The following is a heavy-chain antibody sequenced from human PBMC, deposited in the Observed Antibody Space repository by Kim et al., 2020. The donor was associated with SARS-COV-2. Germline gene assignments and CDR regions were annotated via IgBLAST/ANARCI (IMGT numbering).Heavy chain of an antibody. CDR2: ISFDGGTK. J-gene: IGHJ6*02. Sequence: GGSLRLSCVDSGINFSSYGMHWVRQAPGKGLEWVAVISFDGGTKHYGDSVKGRMTISRDNFKNTLYLQMDSLRVEDTAIYYCAKDRDRYNYGRVWYTGRGMDVWGQGTTVIVSS. V-gene: IGHV3-30*18. CDR3: AKDRDRYNYGRVWYTGRGMDV. CDR1: GINFSSYG. D-gene: IGHD6-19*01.